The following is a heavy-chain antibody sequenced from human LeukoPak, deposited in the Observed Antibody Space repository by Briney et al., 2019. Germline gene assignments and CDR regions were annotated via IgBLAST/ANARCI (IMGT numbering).Heavy chain of an antibody. D-gene: IGHD1-26*01. V-gene: IGHV1-2*02. CDR2: INPNSGGT. Sequence: GASVKVSCKASGYTFTRYYMHWVRQAPGQGLEWMGWINPNSGGTNYAQKFQGRVTMTRDTSISTAYMELSRLRSDDTAVYYCALRGRGSYWVYFDYWGQGTRVTVSS. J-gene: IGHJ4*02. CDR1: GYTFTRYY. CDR3: ALRGRGSYWVYFDY.